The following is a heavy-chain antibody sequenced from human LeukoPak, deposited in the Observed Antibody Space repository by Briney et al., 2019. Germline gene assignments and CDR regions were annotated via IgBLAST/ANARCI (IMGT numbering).Heavy chain of an antibody. D-gene: IGHD3-22*01. CDR3: ARGLAVVSLFDF. CDR1: GYTFTGYY. Sequence: ASVKVSCKASGYTFTGYYIHWVRQAPGQGPEWMGWINTNSGGTNYGQKFQGRVTMTRDTSISTANMELSRLTSDDTAVYYCARGLAVVSLFDFWGQGTLVTVSS. V-gene: IGHV1-2*02. CDR2: INTNSGGT. J-gene: IGHJ4*02.